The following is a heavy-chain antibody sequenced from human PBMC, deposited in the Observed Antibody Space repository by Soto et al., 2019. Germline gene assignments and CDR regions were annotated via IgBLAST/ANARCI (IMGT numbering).Heavy chain of an antibody. Sequence: PSETLSPTCTVSGDSISNYYWRWIRQPPGKRLEWIGYIYYTGSTTYNPSLESRVTMSVDTSKNQFSLKLNSVNAADTAVYYCAKYRRTEEEGYTLDYWGRGTLVTVSS. D-gene: IGHD6-13*01. V-gene: IGHV4-59*01. J-gene: IGHJ4*02. CDR3: AKYRRTEEEGYTLDY. CDR2: IYYTGST. CDR1: GDSISNYY.